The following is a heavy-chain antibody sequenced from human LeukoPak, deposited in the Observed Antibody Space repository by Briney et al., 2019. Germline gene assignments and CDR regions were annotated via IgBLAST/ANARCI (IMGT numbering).Heavy chain of an antibody. CDR1: GFTFRKHY. J-gene: IGHJ6*02. V-gene: IGHV3-11*01. D-gene: IGHD3-22*01. Sequence: PGGSLRLSCAASGFTFRKHYMSWIRQAPGRGPEWVAYIGASGSTRYYRDSVNGRFTISGDNAKNSLHLQMNSLRAEDTAVYYCAKDLREWYYDPNGNYFSYGMDVWGQGTTVVVSS. CDR2: IGASGSTR. CDR3: AKDLREWYYDPNGNYFSYGMDV.